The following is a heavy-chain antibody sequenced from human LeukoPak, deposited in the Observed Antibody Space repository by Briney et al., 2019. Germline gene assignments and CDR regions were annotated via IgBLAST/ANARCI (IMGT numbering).Heavy chain of an antibody. CDR1: GFTFISYT. CDR2: ISSSTSYI. D-gene: IGHD2-15*01. J-gene: IGHJ6*02. Sequence: GGSLRVSCAASGFTFISYTMNWVRQALGKGLEWVSSISSSTSYIYYADSVKGRLTISRDNAKNSLYLQMNSLRAEDTAIYYCARDPTPRYCSGGSCYTHYGMDVWGQGTTVTVSS. V-gene: IGHV3-21*01. CDR3: ARDPTPRYCSGGSCYTHYGMDV.